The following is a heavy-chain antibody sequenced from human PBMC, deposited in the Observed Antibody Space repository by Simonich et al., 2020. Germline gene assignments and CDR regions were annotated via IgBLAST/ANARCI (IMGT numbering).Heavy chain of an antibody. D-gene: IGHD6-13*01. J-gene: IGHJ4*02. Sequence: QVQLVQSGAEVKKPGASVKVSCKASGYTFTSYGISWGRQAPGQGLEWMGWIRAYKGNTNYAQKRTGRGTMTTDTSTSTAYMELRSLRSDDTAVYYCARDQGGRAAAATDYWGQGTLVTVSS. V-gene: IGHV1-18*01. CDR3: ARDQGGRAAAATDY. CDR2: IRAYKGNT. CDR1: GYTFTSYG.